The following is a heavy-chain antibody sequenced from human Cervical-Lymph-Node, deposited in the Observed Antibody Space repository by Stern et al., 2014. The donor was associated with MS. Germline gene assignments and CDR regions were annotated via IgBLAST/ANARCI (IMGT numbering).Heavy chain of an antibody. V-gene: IGHV3-11*01. CDR2: IGKSDSPT. CDR1: GFTFSEYY. Sequence: DQLVESGGGLVQPGGSLRLSCAASGFTFSEYYMAWIRQAPGKGLEWVSYIGKSDSPTYYAHSVKGRFTITTHKAKNTLLLQTNSLRVDDTAVYYWAREDHGDYQFDPWGQGTLVTVSS. CDR3: AREDHGDYQFDP. J-gene: IGHJ5*02. D-gene: IGHD4-17*01.